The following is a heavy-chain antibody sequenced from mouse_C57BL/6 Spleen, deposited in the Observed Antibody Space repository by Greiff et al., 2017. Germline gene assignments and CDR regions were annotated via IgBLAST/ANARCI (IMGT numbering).Heavy chain of an antibody. CDR1: GYTFTSYW. CDR3: ARRFTTVVADY. D-gene: IGHD1-1*01. V-gene: IGHV1-50*01. CDR2: IDPSDSYT. Sequence: QVQLKQPGAELVKPGASVKLSCKASGYTFTSYWMQWVKQRPGQGLEWIGEIDPSDSYTNYNQKFKGKATLSVDTSSSTASMQLSSLTSEDSAVYYCARRFTTVVADYWGQGTTLTVSS. J-gene: IGHJ2*01.